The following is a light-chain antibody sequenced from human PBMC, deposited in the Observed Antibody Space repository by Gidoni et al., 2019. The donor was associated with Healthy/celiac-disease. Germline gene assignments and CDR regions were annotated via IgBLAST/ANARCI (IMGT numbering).Light chain of an antibody. Sequence: EIVLTHSPATLSLSPGERATLSCRASQSVSSYLAWYQQKPGQAPRLLIYDASHRATGIPARFSGRGSGTDFTLTISSLEPEDLAVYYCLQRSNWPLTFGGGTKVEIK. V-gene: IGKV3-11*01. J-gene: IGKJ4*01. CDR1: QSVSSY. CDR3: LQRSNWPLT. CDR2: DAS.